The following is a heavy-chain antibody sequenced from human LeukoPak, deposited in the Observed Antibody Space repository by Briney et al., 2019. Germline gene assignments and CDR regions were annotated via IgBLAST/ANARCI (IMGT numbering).Heavy chain of an antibody. CDR1: GYTLTELS. CDR3: ARFPTIYGVDMYYFDY. CDR2: FDPEDGET. V-gene: IGHV1-24*01. D-gene: IGHD3-3*01. Sequence: ASVKVSCKVSGYTLTELSMHWVRQAPGKGLEWMGGFDPEDGETIYAQKFQGRVTMTEDTSTDTAYMELSSLRSEDTAVYYCARFPTIYGVDMYYFDYWDQGTLVTVSS. J-gene: IGHJ4*02.